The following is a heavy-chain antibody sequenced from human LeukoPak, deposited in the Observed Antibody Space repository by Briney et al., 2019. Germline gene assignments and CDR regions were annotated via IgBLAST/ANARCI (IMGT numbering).Heavy chain of an antibody. D-gene: IGHD3-3*01. J-gene: IGHJ4*02. CDR1: GFTFSSYA. V-gene: IGHV3-23*01. CDR3: VKRGYYDFWSGPTDDY. CDR2: ISGSGGST. Sequence: GGSLRLSRAASGFTFSSYAMSWVRQAPGKGLEWVSAISGSGGSTYYADSVKGRFTISRDNSKNTLYLQMNSLRAEDTAVYYCVKRGYYDFWSGPTDDYWGQGTLVTVSS.